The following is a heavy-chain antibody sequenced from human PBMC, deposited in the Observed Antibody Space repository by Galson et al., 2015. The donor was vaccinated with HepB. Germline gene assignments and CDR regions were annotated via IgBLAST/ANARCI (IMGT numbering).Heavy chain of an antibody. J-gene: IGHJ5*02. V-gene: IGHV3-23*01. CDR1: GFTFSKFG. Sequence: SLRLSCAASGFTFSKFGMTWVRQAPGKGLDWVAAISDTGGNTYSADSVKGRFTISRDNSKNTLYLQMNRLRVEDTGTYYCAKGVAGATASGWFDPWGQGALVTVSS. CDR2: ISDTGGNT. D-gene: IGHD1-26*01. CDR3: AKGVAGATASGWFDP.